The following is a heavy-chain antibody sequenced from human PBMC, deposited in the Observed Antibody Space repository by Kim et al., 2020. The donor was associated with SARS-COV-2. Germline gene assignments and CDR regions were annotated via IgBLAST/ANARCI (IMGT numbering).Heavy chain of an antibody. J-gene: IGHJ5*02. CDR2: ISSSITI. Sequence: GGSLRLSCAASGFTFSSYSMNWVRQAPGKGLEWVSYISSSITIYYADSVKGRFTISRDNAKNSLYLQMNSLRDEDTAVYYCARDPYYDYVWGNPWGQGTL. CDR1: GFTFSSYS. D-gene: IGHD3-16*01. CDR3: ARDPYYDYVWGNP. V-gene: IGHV3-48*02.